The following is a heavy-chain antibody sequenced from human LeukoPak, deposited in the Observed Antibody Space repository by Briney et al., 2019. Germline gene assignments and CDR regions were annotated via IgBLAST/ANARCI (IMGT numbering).Heavy chain of an antibody. Sequence: PSETLSLTCTVSGGSISSYYWSWIRQPPGKGLEWTGYIYYSGSTNYNPSLKSRVTISVDTSKNQFSLKLSSVTAADTAVYYCARGVEMATIWYGMDVWGQGTTVTVSS. V-gene: IGHV4-59*01. D-gene: IGHD5-24*01. CDR1: GGSISSYY. CDR2: IYYSGST. J-gene: IGHJ6*02. CDR3: ARGVEMATIWYGMDV.